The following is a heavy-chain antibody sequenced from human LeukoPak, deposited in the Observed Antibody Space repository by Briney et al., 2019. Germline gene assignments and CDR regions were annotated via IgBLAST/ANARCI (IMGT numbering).Heavy chain of an antibody. CDR1: GYTFTSYG. CDR3: ARLSSTSSYYYYYYMDV. J-gene: IGHJ6*03. CDR2: ISAYNGNT. D-gene: IGHD2-2*01. Sequence: ASVKVSCKASGYTFTSYGISWVRQAPGQGLEWMGWISAYNGNTNYAQKLQGRVTMTTDTSTSTAYMELRSLRSDDTAVYYCARLSSTSSYYYYYYMDVWGKGTTVTVSS. V-gene: IGHV1-18*01.